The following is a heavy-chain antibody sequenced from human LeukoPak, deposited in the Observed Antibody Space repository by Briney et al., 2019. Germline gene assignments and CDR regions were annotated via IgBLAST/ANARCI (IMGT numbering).Heavy chain of an antibody. CDR1: GFTLSDYY. Sequence: GGSLRLSCAASGFTLSDYYMSWIRQAPGKGLEWVSYISSSGSGIYYADSVKGRFTISRDNAKNSLSLQMNSLRAEDTAVYYCARGLYYYYMDVWGKGTTVTISS. V-gene: IGHV3-11*01. J-gene: IGHJ6*03. CDR3: ARGLYYYYMDV. CDR2: ISSSGSGI.